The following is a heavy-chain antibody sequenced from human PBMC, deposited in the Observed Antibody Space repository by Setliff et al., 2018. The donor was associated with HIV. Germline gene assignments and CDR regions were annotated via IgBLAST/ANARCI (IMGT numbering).Heavy chain of an antibody. V-gene: IGHV4-34*01. J-gene: IGHJ4*02. Sequence: KTSETLSLTCAVYGGSFSDYYWSWIRQSPGKDLEWIGEINHSGSTNYNPSLKSRVTISVDTSKTQFSLKLSSVIAADTAVYYCTTSTVAGLFDYWDQGAPVTVSS. D-gene: IGHD6-19*01. CDR3: TTSTVAGLFDY. CDR1: GGSFSDYY. CDR2: INHSGST.